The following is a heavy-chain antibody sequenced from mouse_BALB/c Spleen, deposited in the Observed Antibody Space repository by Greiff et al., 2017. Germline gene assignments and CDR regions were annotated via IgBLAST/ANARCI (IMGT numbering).Heavy chain of an antibody. J-gene: IGHJ4*01. Sequence: LQESGAELASPGASVTLSCKASGYTFTDHIMNWVKKRPGQGLEWIGRIYPVSGETNYNQKFMGKATFSVDRSSSTVYMVLNSLTSEDPAVYYCGRGFFTATLHAMDYWGQGTSVTVSS. CDR2: IYPVSGET. CDR1: GYTFTDHI. D-gene: IGHD1-2*01. V-gene: IGHV1-11*01. CDR3: GRGFFTATLHAMDY.